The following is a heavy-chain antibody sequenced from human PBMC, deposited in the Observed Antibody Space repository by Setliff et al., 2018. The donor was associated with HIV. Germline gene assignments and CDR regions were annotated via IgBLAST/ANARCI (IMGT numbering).Heavy chain of an antibody. J-gene: IGHJ4*02. CDR3: ARARGPEGYFDS. V-gene: IGHV4-39*07. D-gene: IGHD3-10*01. Sequence: SETLSLTCTVSGGSINTGSYYWGWIRQPPGKGLESIGTIYYSGSTYYKSSLKSRLTISVDTSKNQFSLKMSSVTAADTAVYYCARARGPEGYFDSWGQGTLVTVSS. CDR2: IYYSGST. CDR1: GGSINTGSYY.